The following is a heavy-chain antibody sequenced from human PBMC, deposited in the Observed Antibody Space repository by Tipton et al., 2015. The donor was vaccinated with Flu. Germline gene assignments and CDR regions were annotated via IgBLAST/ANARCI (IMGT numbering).Heavy chain of an antibody. Sequence: QVQLVQSGAVVKKPGSSVKVSCKASGFTFSSYAMHWVRQAPGKGLEWVAGIWYDGSNKYYADSVKGRFTISRDNSKNTLYLQMNSLRAEDTAVYYWARGYDILTDGGGYFDYWGQGTLVTVSS. CDR1: GFTFSSYA. V-gene: IGHV3-33*01. D-gene: IGHD3-9*01. J-gene: IGHJ4*02. CDR2: IWYDGSNK. CDR3: ARGYDILTDGGGYFDY.